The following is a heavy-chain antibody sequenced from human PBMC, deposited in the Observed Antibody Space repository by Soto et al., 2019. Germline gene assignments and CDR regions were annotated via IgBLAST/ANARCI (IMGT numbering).Heavy chain of an antibody. Sequence: QVQLVESGGGLVKPGGSLRLSCAASGFTFSDYYITWIRQAPGKGLEWDSYISSSSSYTNYADSVKGRFTISRDNAKNSLYLQMNSLRAEDTAVYYCARGPGLFNCGGDCRTLDYWGQGTLVTVSS. V-gene: IGHV3-11*06. J-gene: IGHJ4*02. CDR3: ARGPGLFNCGGDCRTLDY. CDR2: ISSSSSYT. CDR1: GFTFSDYY. D-gene: IGHD2-21*02.